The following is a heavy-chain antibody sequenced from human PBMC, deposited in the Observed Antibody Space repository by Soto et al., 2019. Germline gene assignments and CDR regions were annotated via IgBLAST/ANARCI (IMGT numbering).Heavy chain of an antibody. CDR1: GFTFSSYG. Sequence: GGSLRLSCAASGFTFSSYGMHWVRQAPGKGLEWVAVISYDGSNKYYADSVKGRFTISRDNSKNTLYLQMNSLRAEDTAVYYCAKDRLSSSWYLNYYYGMDVWGQGTTVTVSS. V-gene: IGHV3-30*18. J-gene: IGHJ6*02. CDR3: AKDRLSSSWYLNYYYGMDV. CDR2: ISYDGSNK. D-gene: IGHD6-13*01.